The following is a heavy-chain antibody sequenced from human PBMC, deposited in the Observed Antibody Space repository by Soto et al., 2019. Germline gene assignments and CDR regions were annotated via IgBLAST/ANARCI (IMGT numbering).Heavy chain of an antibody. V-gene: IGHV3-23*01. D-gene: IGHD4-17*01. CDR1: GFTFSSYA. CDR3: AKVLPDYGDLYYFDY. CDR2: ISGSGGST. J-gene: IGHJ4*02. Sequence: PGGSLRLSCAASGFTFSSYAMSWVRQAPGKGLEWVSAISGSGGSTYYADSVKGRFTISRDNSKNTLHLQMNSLRAEDTAVYYCAKVLPDYGDLYYFDYWGQGTLVTVSS.